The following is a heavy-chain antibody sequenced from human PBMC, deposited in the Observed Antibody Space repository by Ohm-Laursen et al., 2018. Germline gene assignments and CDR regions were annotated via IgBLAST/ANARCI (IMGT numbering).Heavy chain of an antibody. J-gene: IGHJ4*02. D-gene: IGHD6-13*01. Sequence: SLRLSCSASGFTFSNYAMTWVRQAPGRGLEWVANIKPDASEEHYVDSVKGRFTISRDNANNSVYLQMNSLRAEDTAVYYCARDPPEDSSWYADYWGQGTLVTVSP. CDR2: IKPDASEE. V-gene: IGHV3-7*01. CDR3: ARDPPEDSSWYADY. CDR1: GFTFSNYA.